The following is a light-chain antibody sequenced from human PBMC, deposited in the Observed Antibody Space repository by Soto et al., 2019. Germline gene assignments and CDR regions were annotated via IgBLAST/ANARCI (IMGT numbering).Light chain of an antibody. CDR3: QQSYSSPWT. CDR2: AAS. Sequence: DIQMTQSPSSLSASVGDRVTITCRASQSISSYLYWYQQKPGKAPKFLIFAASSLQSGVPSRFSGSGSGIDFTLTISSLQHEDFATYYCQQSYSSPWTFGQGTKVDI. CDR1: QSISSY. V-gene: IGKV1-39*01. J-gene: IGKJ1*01.